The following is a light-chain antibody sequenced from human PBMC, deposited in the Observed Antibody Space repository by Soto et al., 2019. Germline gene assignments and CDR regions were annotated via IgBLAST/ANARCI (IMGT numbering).Light chain of an antibody. Sequence: QSVLTQSPSASASLGASVNLTCTLSSGHSSYALTWHQQQPQKGPRYLMKLASDGSHTKGDGIPDRFSGSSSGAERYLTISSLQSDDEADYYCQTWDTGIVVFGGGTKLPVL. CDR2: LASDGSH. V-gene: IGLV4-69*01. J-gene: IGLJ2*01. CDR1: SGHSSYA. CDR3: QTWDTGIVV.